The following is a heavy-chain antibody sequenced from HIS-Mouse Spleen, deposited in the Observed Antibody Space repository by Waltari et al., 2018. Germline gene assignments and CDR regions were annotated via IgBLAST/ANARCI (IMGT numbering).Heavy chain of an antibody. Sequence: QLQLQESGPGLVKASETLSLTCTVSGGSISSSSYYWGWIRQPPGKGLEWIGSIYYSGGAYYDRSLTGRGTISVDTSKNQFSLKLSAVTAADTAVYYCAREIPYSSSWYDWYFDLWGRGTLVTVSS. J-gene: IGHJ2*01. V-gene: IGHV4-39*07. D-gene: IGHD6-13*01. CDR2: IYYSGGA. CDR3: AREIPYSSSWYDWYFDL. CDR1: GGSISSSSYY.